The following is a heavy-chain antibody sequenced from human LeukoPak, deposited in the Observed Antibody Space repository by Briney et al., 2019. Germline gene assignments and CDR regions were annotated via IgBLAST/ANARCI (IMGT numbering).Heavy chain of an antibody. D-gene: IGHD3-10*01. Sequence: PGGSLRLSCAASGFTFSNYAMSWVRQAPGKGLEWVSYISSSGSTIYYADSVKGRFTISRDNAKNSLYLQMNSLRAEDTAVYYCARDRDTIKRYYFDYWGQGTLVTVSS. CDR1: GFTFSNYA. V-gene: IGHV3-48*03. J-gene: IGHJ4*02. CDR3: ARDRDTIKRYYFDY. CDR2: ISSSGSTI.